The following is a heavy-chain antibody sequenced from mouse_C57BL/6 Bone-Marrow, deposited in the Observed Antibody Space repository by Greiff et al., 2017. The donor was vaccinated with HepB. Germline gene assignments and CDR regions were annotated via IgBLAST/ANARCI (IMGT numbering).Heavy chain of an antibody. CDR1: GFTFSDYG. V-gene: IGHV5-17*01. CDR3: ARPHYDYDGYAMDY. D-gene: IGHD2-4*01. CDR2: ISSGSSTI. Sequence: EVKLQESGGGLVKPGGSLKLSCAASGFTFSDYGMHWVRQAPEKGLVWVAYISSGSSTIYYADTVKGRFTISRDNAKNTLFLQMTSLRSEDTAMYYCARPHYDYDGYAMDYWGQGTSVTVSS. J-gene: IGHJ4*01.